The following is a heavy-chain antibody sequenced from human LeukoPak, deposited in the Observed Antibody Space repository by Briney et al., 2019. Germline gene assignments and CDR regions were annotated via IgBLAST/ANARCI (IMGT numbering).Heavy chain of an antibody. CDR1: GFTFGDHG. D-gene: IGHD6-19*01. CDR3: ARDLRAVAHDFDC. CDR2: IRSKAYGGTA. Sequence: PGGSLRLSCTASGFTFGDHGLNWFRRAPGKGLEWVGFIRSKAYGGTAEYAASVKGRFTISRDDSENIAYVEMNSLKSEDTAVYYCARDLRAVAHDFDCWGQGTLVTVSS. J-gene: IGHJ4*02. V-gene: IGHV3-49*03.